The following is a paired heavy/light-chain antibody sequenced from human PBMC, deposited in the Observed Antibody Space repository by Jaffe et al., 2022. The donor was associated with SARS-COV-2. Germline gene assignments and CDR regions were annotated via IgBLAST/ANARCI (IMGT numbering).Heavy chain of an antibody. V-gene: IGHV3-15*01. Sequence: EVQLVESGGGLVKPGGSLRLSCAASGFTFINAWVSWVRQAPGKGLEWVGRIKSKSDGGTTDYAAPVKGRFTVSRDDSKNTLFLQMSSLKIEDTAVYYCTTNRLAVAGWAFDYWGQGTLVTVSS. CDR1: GFTFINAW. CDR3: TTNRLAVAGWAFDY. CDR2: IKSKSDGGTT. D-gene: IGHD6-19*01. J-gene: IGHJ4*02.
Light chain of an antibody. J-gene: IGKJ4*01. CDR2: YAS. CDR3: HQSSSLPVT. CDR1: QSIGNS. Sequence: EIVLTQSPDFQSVTPKEKVTITCRASQSIGNSLHWYQQKPDQSPKLLIKYASESFSGVPSRFSGSGSGTDFTLTINSLEAEDAATYYCHQSSSLPVTFGGGTKVEIK. V-gene: IGKV6-21*01.